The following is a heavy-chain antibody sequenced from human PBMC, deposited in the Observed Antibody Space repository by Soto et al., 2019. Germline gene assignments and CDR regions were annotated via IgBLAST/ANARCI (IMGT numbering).Heavy chain of an antibody. D-gene: IGHD2-2*01. CDR3: AKTVASLVPAADFDP. CDR2: IDPSDSYT. J-gene: IGHJ4*01. CDR1: GYTFTKYY. Sequence: GESLKISWEASGYTFTKYYITWVRQMPGKGLEGMGKIDPSDSYTTYSPSFQGHVTMSVDQSINTAFLQWSSLEASDTAMYYCAKTVASLVPAADFDPWGQGTLVTVSS. V-gene: IGHV5-10-1*01.